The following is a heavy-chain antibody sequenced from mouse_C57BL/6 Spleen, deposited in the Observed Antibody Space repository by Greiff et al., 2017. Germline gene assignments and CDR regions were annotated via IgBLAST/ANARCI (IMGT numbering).Heavy chain of an antibody. CDR2: INPSTGGT. Sequence: EVQLQQSGPELVKPGASVKISCKASGYSFTGYYMNWVKQSPEKSLEWIGEINPSTGGTTYNQKFKAKATLTVDKSSSTAYRQLKSLTSEDSAVYYCARRETRGYAMDYWGQGTSVTVSS. CDR1: GYSFTGYY. V-gene: IGHV1-42*01. CDR3: ARRETRGYAMDY. J-gene: IGHJ4*01.